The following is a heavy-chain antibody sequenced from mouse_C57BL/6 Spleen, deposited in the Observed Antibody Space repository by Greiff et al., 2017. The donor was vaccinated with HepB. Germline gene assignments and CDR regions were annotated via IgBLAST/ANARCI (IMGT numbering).Heavy chain of an antibody. CDR2: ISSGGDYI. CDR1: GFTFSSYA. V-gene: IGHV5-9-1*02. CDR3: TRDQNYSNYGGAMDY. D-gene: IGHD2-5*01. Sequence: EVKVVESGEGLVKPGGSLKLSCAASGFTFSSYAMSWVRQTPEKRLEWVAYISSGGDYIYYADTVKGRFTISRDNARNTLYLQMSSLKSEDTAMYYCTRDQNYSNYGGAMDYWGQGTSVTVSS. J-gene: IGHJ4*01.